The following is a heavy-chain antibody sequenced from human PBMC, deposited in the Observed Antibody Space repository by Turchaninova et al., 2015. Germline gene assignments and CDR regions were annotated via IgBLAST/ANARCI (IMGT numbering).Heavy chain of an antibody. D-gene: IGHD6-19*01. CDR2: TWYDESYK. V-gene: IGHV3-33*06. Sequence: ASGFTFSDHTMHWFRQAPGKGLEWVAVTWYDESYKYYADSVKGRFTISRDNSKNTLYLQMSSLRVEDTAVYYCAKVLPLADSSGWYGEVDYWGQGTQVTVSS. CDR1: GFTFSDHT. J-gene: IGHJ4*02. CDR3: AKVLPLADSSGWYGEVDY.